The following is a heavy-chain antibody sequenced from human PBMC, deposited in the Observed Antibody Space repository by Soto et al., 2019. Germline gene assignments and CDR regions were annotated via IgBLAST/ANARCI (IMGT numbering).Heavy chain of an antibody. J-gene: IGHJ6*02. CDR1: GYSFTNYG. CDR2: ISTYNDNT. CDR3: ARVFGIAMIVIGYYCMDV. V-gene: IGHV1-18*01. D-gene: IGHD2-21*01. Sequence: QVQLVQSGAEVKKPGASVKVSCKASGYSFTNYGISWVRQAPGQGLEWMGWISTYNDNTYYAQNFQGRVTMTTDTTTTTASMVRRSLRSDDTPVYYCARVFGIAMIVIGYYCMDVWGQGTPVTVSS.